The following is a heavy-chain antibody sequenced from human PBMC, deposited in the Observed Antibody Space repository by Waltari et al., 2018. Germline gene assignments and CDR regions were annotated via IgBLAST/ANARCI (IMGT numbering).Heavy chain of an antibody. CDR2: INHSGST. CDR1: GGSFSGYY. V-gene: IGHV4-34*01. J-gene: IGHJ4*02. Sequence: QVQLQQWGAGLLQPSETLSLTCAVYGGSFSGYYWSWIRQPPGKGLEWIGEINHSGSTNYDPSLKSRVTISVDTSKNQFSLKLSSVTAADTAVYYCAGASSILYYFDYWGQGTLVTVSS. D-gene: IGHD6-13*01. CDR3: AGASSILYYFDY.